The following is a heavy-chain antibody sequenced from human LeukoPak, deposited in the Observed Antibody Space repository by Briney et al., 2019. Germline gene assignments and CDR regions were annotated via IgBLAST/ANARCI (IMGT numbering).Heavy chain of an antibody. D-gene: IGHD1-26*01. CDR3: AKGDFSGSFQTGFDY. V-gene: IGHV3-30*02. J-gene: IGHJ4*02. CDR1: GFTFRSYG. Sequence: GGSLRLSCAASGFTFRSYGMHWVRQAPGKGLEWVAFIRYDGSNKYYADSVKGRFTISRDNSKNTLYLQMNSLRAEDTAVYYCAKGDFSGSFQTGFDYWGQGTLVTVSS. CDR2: IRYDGSNK.